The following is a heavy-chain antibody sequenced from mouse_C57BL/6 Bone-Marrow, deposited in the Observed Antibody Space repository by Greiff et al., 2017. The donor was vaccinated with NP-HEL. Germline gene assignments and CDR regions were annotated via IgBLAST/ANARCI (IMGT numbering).Heavy chain of an antibody. J-gene: IGHJ3*01. D-gene: IGHD2-12*01. Sequence: EVKVEESGPGLVKPSQSLSLTCSVTGYSITSGYYWNWIRQFPGNKLEWMGYISYDGSNNYNPSLKNRISITRDTSKNQFFLKLNSVTTEDTATYYCARRSYDWFAYWGQGTLVTVSA. V-gene: IGHV3-6*01. CDR1: GYSITSGYY. CDR2: ISYDGSN. CDR3: ARRSYDWFAY.